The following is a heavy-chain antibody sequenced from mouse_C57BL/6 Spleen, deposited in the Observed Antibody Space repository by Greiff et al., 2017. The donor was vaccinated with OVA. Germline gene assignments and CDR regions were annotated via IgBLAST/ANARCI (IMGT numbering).Heavy chain of an antibody. J-gene: IGHJ2*01. CDR1: GYAFTNYL. CDR2: INPGSGGT. Sequence: QVQLQQSGAELVRPGTSVKVSCKASGYAFTNYLIEWVKQRPGQGLEWIGVINPGSGGTNSNEKFKGKAHLTADKSSSTAYMQLSSLTSEDSAVYFCARNYYSYFDYWGQGTTLTVSS. D-gene: IGHD2-12*01. CDR3: ARNYYSYFDY. V-gene: IGHV1-54*01.